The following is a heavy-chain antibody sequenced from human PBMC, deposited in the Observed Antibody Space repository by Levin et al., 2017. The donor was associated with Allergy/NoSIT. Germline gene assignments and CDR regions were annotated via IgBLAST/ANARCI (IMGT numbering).Heavy chain of an antibody. CDR3: VKDIVFGTSSWALDF. CDR1: GFSFSAFG. D-gene: IGHD6-13*01. CDR2: ISYDGNDK. V-gene: IGHV3-30*18. J-gene: IGHJ4*02. Sequence: GGSLRLSCAASGFSFSAFGMHWVRQAPGKGLEWVAVISYDGNDKYYADSVKGRFTISRDTPKNTLHLQMNSLRTEDTAVYYCVKDIVFGTSSWALDFWGQGALVTVSS.